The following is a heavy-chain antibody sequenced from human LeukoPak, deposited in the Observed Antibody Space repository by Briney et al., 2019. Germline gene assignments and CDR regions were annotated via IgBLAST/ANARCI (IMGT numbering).Heavy chain of an antibody. CDR1: GFSFNTYS. CDR2: INQAGSEK. Sequence: GGSLRISCAASGFSFNTYSMNWVRQPPGKGLEWVANINQAGSEKYYVDSVKGRFTISRDNAKNSLYLQMNSLRAEDTAVYYCARDLALWFDYWGQGTLVTVSS. CDR3: ARDLALWFDY. V-gene: IGHV3-7*04. J-gene: IGHJ5*01.